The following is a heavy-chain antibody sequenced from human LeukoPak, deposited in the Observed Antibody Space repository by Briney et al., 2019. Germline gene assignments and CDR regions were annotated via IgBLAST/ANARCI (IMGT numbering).Heavy chain of an antibody. Sequence: GESLKISCQVSGYSFTNYWIVWVRQMPGKGLEWMGIIYPGDSDTRYSPSFQGQVTISADKSISTAYLQWSSLKASDTAMYYCARHLGDYYYGSGSYEADYWGQGTLVTVSS. CDR1: GYSFTNYW. CDR3: ARHLGDYYYGSGSYEADY. J-gene: IGHJ4*02. V-gene: IGHV5-51*01. D-gene: IGHD3-10*01. CDR2: IYPGDSDT.